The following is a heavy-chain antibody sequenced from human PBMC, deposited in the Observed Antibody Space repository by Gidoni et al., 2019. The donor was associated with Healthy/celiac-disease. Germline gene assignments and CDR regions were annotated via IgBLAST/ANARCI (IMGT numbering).Heavy chain of an antibody. CDR1: GGSISSSSYY. D-gene: IGHD3-22*01. J-gene: IGHJ5*02. Sequence: QLQLQESGPGLVKPSETLSLTCPVSGGSISSSSYYWGWIRQPPGKGLEWIGSIYYSGSTYYNPSRKSRVTISVDTSKNQFSLKLSSVTAADTAVYYCARHVHYYDSSGYYSWFDPWGQGTLVTVSS. CDR3: ARHVHYYDSSGYYSWFDP. CDR2: IYYSGST. V-gene: IGHV4-39*01.